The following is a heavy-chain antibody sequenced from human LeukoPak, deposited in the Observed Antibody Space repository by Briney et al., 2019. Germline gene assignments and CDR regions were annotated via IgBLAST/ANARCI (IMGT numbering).Heavy chain of an antibody. D-gene: IGHD2-8*02. Sequence: GGSLRLSCAASGFRFSDYDMAWLRQAPGKGLVWVSFAGSRGSGSSIYYADSVKGRFNISRDNTKNSPSLQMNSLRAEDTAIYYCARVTRYWDSWGQGTLVTVSS. V-gene: IGHV3-11*01. CDR3: ARVTRYWDS. J-gene: IGHJ4*02. CDR2: AGSRGSGSSI. CDR1: GFRFSDYD.